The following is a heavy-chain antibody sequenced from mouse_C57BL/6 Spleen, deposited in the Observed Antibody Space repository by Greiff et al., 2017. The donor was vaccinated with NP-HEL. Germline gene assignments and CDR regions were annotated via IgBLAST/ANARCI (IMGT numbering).Heavy chain of an antibody. D-gene: IGHD2-4*01. V-gene: IGHV14-2*01. CDR3: ARENDYDGEWFAY. CDR2: IDPEDGEN. J-gene: IGHJ3*01. CDR1: GFNIKDYY. Sequence: VQLQQSGAELVKPGASVKLSCTASGFNIKDYYMHWVKQRTEQGLEWIGRIDPEDGENKYAPKFQGKATITADTSSNTAYLQLSSLTSEDTAVYYCARENDYDGEWFAYWGQGTLVTVSA.